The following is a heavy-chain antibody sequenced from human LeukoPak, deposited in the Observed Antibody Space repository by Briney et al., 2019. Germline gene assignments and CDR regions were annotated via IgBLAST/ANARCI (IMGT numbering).Heavy chain of an antibody. CDR2: ITGTDGAT. D-gene: IGHD6-19*01. J-gene: IGHJ4*02. CDR3: AKELTAVGIPALDY. Sequence: GGSLRLSCAASGFTFITYAMSWVRQAPGKRLEWVSGITGTDGATFYPVSVKGRFTISRDNSKNTLYLQMNVLRADDTAVYYCAKELTAVGIPALDYWGQGTLVTVSS. CDR1: GFTFITYA. V-gene: IGHV3-23*01.